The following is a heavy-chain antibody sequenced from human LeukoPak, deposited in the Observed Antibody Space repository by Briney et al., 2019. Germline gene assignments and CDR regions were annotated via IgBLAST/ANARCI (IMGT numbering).Heavy chain of an antibody. CDR1: GGSISSGCYY. J-gene: IGHJ5*02. CDR3: AREWDIVVVPKTNWFDP. Sequence: PSQTLSLTCTVSGGSISSGCYYWSWIRQPAGKGLEWIGRIYTSGSTNYNPSLKSRVTISVDTSKNQFSLKLSSVTAADTAVYYCAREWDIVVVPKTNWFDPWGQGTLVTVSS. CDR2: IYTSGST. D-gene: IGHD2-2*01. V-gene: IGHV4-61*02.